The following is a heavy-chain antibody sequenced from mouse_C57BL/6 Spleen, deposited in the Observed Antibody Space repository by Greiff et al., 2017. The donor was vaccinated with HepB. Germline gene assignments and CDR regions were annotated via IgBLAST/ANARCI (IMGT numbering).Heavy chain of an antibody. D-gene: IGHD2-5*01. J-gene: IGHJ3*01. CDR3: ARPAYYSNYWFAY. CDR2: IDPSDSYT. CDR1: GYTFTSYW. Sequence: VQLQQPGAELVMPGASVKLSCKASGYTFTSYWMPWVRQRPGQGLEWIGEIDPSDSYTNYNQKFKGKYTLTVDKSSSTAYMQLSSLTSEDSAVYYCARPAYYSNYWFAYWGQGTLVTVSA. V-gene: IGHV1-69*01.